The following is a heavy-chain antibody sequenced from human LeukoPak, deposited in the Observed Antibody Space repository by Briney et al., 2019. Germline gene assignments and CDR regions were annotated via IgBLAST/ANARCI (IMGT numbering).Heavy chain of an antibody. V-gene: IGHV4-59*12. Sequence: PSETLSLTCTVSGGSLSSYYWSWIRQPPGKGLEWIGYIYYSGSTNYNPSLTSRGTISVDKSKNQCSLRLSSVTAADTAVYYCARDPYGSGSMGGYWGQGTLVTVSS. CDR3: ARDPYGSGSMGGY. CDR1: GGSLSSYY. D-gene: IGHD3-10*01. J-gene: IGHJ4*02. CDR2: IYYSGST.